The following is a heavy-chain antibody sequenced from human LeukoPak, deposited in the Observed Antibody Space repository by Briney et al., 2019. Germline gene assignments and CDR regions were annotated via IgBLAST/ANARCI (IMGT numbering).Heavy chain of an antibody. CDR1: GFTFSSYS. Sequence: GGPLRLSCAASGFTFSSYSMSWARQAPGKGLEWVSSISTGSSYRYYADSVKGRFTISRDNAKNSLYLQMSSLRAEDTAVYYCARDRDFDYWGQGTLVTVSS. V-gene: IGHV3-21*01. CDR2: ISTGSSYR. CDR3: ARDRDFDY. J-gene: IGHJ4*02. D-gene: IGHD3-10*01.